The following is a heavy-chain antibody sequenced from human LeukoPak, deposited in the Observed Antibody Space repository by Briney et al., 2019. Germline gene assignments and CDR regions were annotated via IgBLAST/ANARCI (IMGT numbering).Heavy chain of an antibody. CDR3: AKDQEQWLVRASDY. J-gene: IGHJ4*02. Sequence: GGSLRLSCAASGFTFSSYAMSWVRQAPGKGLEWVSGISNSGGSTYYADSVKGRFTISRDNSRNTLYLQMNSLRAEDTAVYYCAKDQEQWLVRASDYWGQGTLVTVSS. V-gene: IGHV3-23*01. CDR2: ISNSGGST. D-gene: IGHD6-19*01. CDR1: GFTFSSYA.